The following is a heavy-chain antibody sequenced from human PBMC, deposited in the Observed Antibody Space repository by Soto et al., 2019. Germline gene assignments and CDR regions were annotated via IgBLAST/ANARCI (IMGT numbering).Heavy chain of an antibody. D-gene: IGHD2-8*01. CDR3: AADATAWQQMVPSDY. J-gene: IGHJ4*02. Sequence: SVKVSCKASGFTFTSSAFQWVRQARGQRLEWIGWIAVGSGYTNYAQRFQDRVTLTRGMSTATTYMELSRLTSEDTAIYYCAADATAWQQMVPSDYWGQGTLVTVPQ. V-gene: IGHV1-58*01. CDR1: GFTFTSSA. CDR2: IAVGSGYT.